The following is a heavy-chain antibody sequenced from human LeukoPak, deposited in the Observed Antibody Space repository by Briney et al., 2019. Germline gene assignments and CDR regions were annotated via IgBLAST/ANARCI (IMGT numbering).Heavy chain of an antibody. D-gene: IGHD6-25*01. J-gene: IGHJ4*02. CDR3: ATPSGGY. V-gene: IGHV3-23*01. CDR2: ISGSGDII. Sequence: GGSLRLSCAASGFTFSSYAMTWVRQAPGKGLEWGSTISGSGDIIYYADSVKGRFTISRDISKNTLYLQMNSLRAEDTAVYYCATPSGGYWGQGTLVTVSS. CDR1: GFTFSSYA.